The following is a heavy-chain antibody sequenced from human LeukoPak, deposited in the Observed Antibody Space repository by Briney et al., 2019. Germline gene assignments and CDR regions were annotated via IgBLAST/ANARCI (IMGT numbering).Heavy chain of an antibody. J-gene: IGHJ3*02. Sequence: GGSLRLSCAASGFTFSSYWMSWVRQAPGKGLEWVSAISGSGGSTYYADSVKGRFTISRDNSKNTLYLQMNSLRAEDTAVYYCAKVLRRITMIVVVTYDAFDIWGQGTMVTVSS. CDR2: ISGSGGST. D-gene: IGHD3-22*01. CDR1: GFTFSSYW. V-gene: IGHV3-23*01. CDR3: AKVLRRITMIVVVTYDAFDI.